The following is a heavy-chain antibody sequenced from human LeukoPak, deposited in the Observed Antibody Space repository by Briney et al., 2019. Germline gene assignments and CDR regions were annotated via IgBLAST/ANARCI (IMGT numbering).Heavy chain of an antibody. CDR3: ARGSRLTGVSY. J-gene: IGHJ4*02. CDR2: IYYSGST. V-gene: IGHV4-59*01. Sequence: PSETLSLTCTVSGGSISSYYWSWIRQPPGKGLEWIGYIYYSGSTNYNPSLKSRVTISVDTSKNQFSLKLSSVTAADTAVYYCARGSRLTGVSYCGQGTLVTVSS. CDR1: GGSISSYY. D-gene: IGHD7-27*01.